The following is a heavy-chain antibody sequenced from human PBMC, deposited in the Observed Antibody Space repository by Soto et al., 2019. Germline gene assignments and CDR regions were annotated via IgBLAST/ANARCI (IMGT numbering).Heavy chain of an antibody. CDR2: IFYTGRT. Sequence: SAILSLPCPVSGCSISNPSYYWGPVRQPPGQGLEWIGDIFYTGRTYYSPSLKSRVTICVDTSKEQFSVSLTSVTAADTAVYFCAGLTFGIAAASHGRSSWFGPWAAGTLGTVSS. CDR1: GCSISNPSYY. J-gene: IGHJ5*02. D-gene: IGHD2-21*01. V-gene: IGHV4-39*01. CDR3: AGLTFGIAAASHGRSSWFGP.